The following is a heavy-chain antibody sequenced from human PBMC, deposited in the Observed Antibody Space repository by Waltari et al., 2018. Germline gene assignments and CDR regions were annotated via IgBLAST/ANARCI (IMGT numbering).Heavy chain of an antibody. D-gene: IGHD1-26*01. Sequence: QVQLQESGPGLVKPSETLSLTCTVSGYSISSGYYWGWIRQPPGKGLEGIGSIYHSGSTYYTPSLKSRVTISVDTSKNQFSLKLSSVTAADTAVYYCAREPIVGATAFWYFDLWGRGTLVTVSS. CDR1: GYSISSGYY. V-gene: IGHV4-38-2*02. CDR2: IYHSGST. CDR3: AREPIVGATAFWYFDL. J-gene: IGHJ2*01.